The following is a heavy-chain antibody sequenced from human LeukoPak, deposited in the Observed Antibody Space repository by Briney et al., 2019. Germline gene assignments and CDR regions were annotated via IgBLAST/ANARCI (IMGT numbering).Heavy chain of an antibody. J-gene: IGHJ6*03. Sequence: GGSLRLSCAASGFTFSSYVMHWVRQAPGKGLEWVAVISYDGSNKSYADSVKGRLTISRDNSKNTLYLQMNSLRAEDTALYYCARAHRGGVGFLEYLLDYYMGVWGKGTTVTVSS. CDR3: ARAHRGGVGFLEYLLDYYMGV. CDR1: GFTFSSYV. CDR2: ISYDGSNK. V-gene: IGHV3-30-3*01. D-gene: IGHD3-3*01.